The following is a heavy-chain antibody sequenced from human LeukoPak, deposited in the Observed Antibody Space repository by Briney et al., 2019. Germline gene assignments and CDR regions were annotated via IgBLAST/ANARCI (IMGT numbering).Heavy chain of an antibody. V-gene: IGHV4-39*07. D-gene: IGHD1-26*01. Sequence: SETLSLTCTVSGGSISSSSSYWGWIRQPPGKGLEWIGTMYFSGSTYYNPSLKSRVNISVDTSKNQFSLKLNSVTAADTAVYYCAGGAAGVALNAFDIWGQGTMVTVSS. J-gene: IGHJ3*02. CDR3: AGGAAGVALNAFDI. CDR1: GGSISSSSSY. CDR2: MYFSGST.